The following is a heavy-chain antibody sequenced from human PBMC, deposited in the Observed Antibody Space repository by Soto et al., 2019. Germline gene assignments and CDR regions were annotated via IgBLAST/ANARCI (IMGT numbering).Heavy chain of an antibody. Sequence: SETLSLTCAVSGGSISSSNWWSWVRQPPGKGLEWIGEIYQSGSTKYNPSLKSRVTISVDKSKNQFSLELSRLRSEDTAVYYCARDSKYQLLYLLGENYYGMDVWGQGTTVTVSS. D-gene: IGHD2-2*02. J-gene: IGHJ6*02. CDR2: IYQSGST. CDR3: ARDSKYQLLYLLGENYYGMDV. CDR1: GGSISSSNW. V-gene: IGHV4-4*02.